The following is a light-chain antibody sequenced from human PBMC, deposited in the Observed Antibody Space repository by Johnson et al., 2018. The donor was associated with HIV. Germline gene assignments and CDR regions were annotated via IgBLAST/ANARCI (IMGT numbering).Light chain of an antibody. CDR1: NSNIGNNY. CDR3: GTWDSSLSAYV. J-gene: IGLJ1*01. Sequence: QSVLTQPPSVSAAPGQKVTISCSGSNSNIGNNYVSWYQQLPGTAPKFFIYENDKRPSGIPDRFSGSKSGTSATLGITGLQTGDEADYYCGTWDSSLSAYVFGTVTKVTVL. V-gene: IGLV1-51*02. CDR2: END.